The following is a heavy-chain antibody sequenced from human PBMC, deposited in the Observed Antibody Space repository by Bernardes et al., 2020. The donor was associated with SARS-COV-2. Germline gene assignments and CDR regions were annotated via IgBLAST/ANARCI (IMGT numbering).Heavy chain of an antibody. CDR2: ISYDGSNK. Sequence: GGSLRLSCAASGFTFSSYGMHWVRQAPGKGLEWVAVISYDGSNKYYADSVKGRFTISRDNSKNTLYLQMNSLRAEDTAVYYCAKELHEWEPYYYGMDVWGQGTTVTVSS. CDR3: AKELHEWEPYYYGMDV. CDR1: GFTFSSYG. V-gene: IGHV3-30*18. D-gene: IGHD1-26*01. J-gene: IGHJ6*02.